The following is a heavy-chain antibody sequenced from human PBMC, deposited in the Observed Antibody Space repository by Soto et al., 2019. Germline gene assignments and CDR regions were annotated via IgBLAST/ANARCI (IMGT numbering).Heavy chain of an antibody. CDR2: IYYSGST. CDR3: ARRGEYYDFWSGYYNPPFDY. CDR1: GGSISSSSYY. V-gene: IGHV4-39*01. Sequence: QRQLQESGPGLVKPSETLSLTCTVSGGSISSSSYYWGWIRQPPGKGLEWIGSIYYSGSTYYNPSVKSRVTISVDTSKNQFSLRLSSLTAADTDVYYFARRGEYYDFWSGYYNPPFDYWGQGTLVTVSS. D-gene: IGHD3-3*01. J-gene: IGHJ4*02.